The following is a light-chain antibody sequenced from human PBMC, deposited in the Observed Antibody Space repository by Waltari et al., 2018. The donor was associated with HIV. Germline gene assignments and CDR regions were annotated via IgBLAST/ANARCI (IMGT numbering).Light chain of an antibody. V-gene: IGKV3-11*01. CDR1: QSVSSY. CDR2: DAS. CDR3: QQRSNWWT. Sequence: EIVLTQSPATLSLSPGERATLSCRASQSVSSYLAWYQQKPVQAPRLLIYDASNRATGIPARFSGSGSGTDFTLTISSLEPEDFAVYYCQQRSNWWTFGQGTKVEIK. J-gene: IGKJ1*01.